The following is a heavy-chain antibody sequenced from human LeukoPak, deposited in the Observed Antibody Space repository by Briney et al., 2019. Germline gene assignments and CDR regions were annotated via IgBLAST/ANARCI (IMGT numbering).Heavy chain of an antibody. V-gene: IGHV4-4*07. CDR3: ARDRAGGSPNAFDI. CDR2: IYTSGST. Sequence: SETLSLTCTVSGGSISYYYWSWIRQPPGKRLEWIGRIYTSGSTNYNPSLKSRVTMSVDTSKNQFSLKLSSVTAADTAVYYCARDRAGGSPNAFDIWGQGTMVTVSS. J-gene: IGHJ3*02. D-gene: IGHD3-16*01. CDR1: GGSISYYY.